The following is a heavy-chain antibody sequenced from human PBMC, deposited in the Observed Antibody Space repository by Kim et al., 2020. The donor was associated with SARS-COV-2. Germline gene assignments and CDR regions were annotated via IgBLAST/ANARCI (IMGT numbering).Heavy chain of an antibody. CDR1: DFAVSDTH. CDR2: VKRYGTT. V-gene: IGHV3-66*01. D-gene: IGHD2-21*01. J-gene: IGHJ4*02. Sequence: GGSLRLSCAASDFAVSDTHMTWVRQAPGKGLEWVSIVKRYGTTGYTDSVKGRFTVSRDESKNTLYLQMNSLRTEDTAVYYCASWGGGGRGFWGQGTLVSV. CDR3: ASWGGGGRGF.